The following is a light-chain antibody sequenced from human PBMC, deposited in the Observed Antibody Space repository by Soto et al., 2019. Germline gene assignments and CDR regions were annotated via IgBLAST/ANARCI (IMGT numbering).Light chain of an antibody. V-gene: IGKV3-15*01. Sequence: EIVLTQSPGTLPLSPGERANLSCRASQGVSNNYLAWYQQKPGQAPRLLIYGTSTRATDIPARFSGSGSGTEFTPTISSLQSEDSAVYYCHQYNFWPTFGQGTKVDTK. CDR1: QGVSNN. CDR3: HQYNFWPT. J-gene: IGKJ1*01. CDR2: GTS.